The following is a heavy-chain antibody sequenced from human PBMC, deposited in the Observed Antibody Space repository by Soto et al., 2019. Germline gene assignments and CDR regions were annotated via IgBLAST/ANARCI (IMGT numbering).Heavy chain of an antibody. D-gene: IGHD3-3*01. V-gene: IGHV1-69*13. CDR1: GGTISSYV. Sequence: ASVKVSCKASGGTISSYVISWVRRAPGQGLEWMGGIIPIFGTANYAQKFQGRVTITADESTSTAYMELSSLRSEDTAVYYCASAGYYDFWSGYYTYWGQGTLVTVSS. CDR2: IIPIFGTA. J-gene: IGHJ4*02. CDR3: ASAGYYDFWSGYYTY.